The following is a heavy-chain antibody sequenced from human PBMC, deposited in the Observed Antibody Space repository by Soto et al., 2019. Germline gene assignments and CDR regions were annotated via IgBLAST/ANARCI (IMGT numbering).Heavy chain of an antibody. CDR2: IKQDGSDK. D-gene: IGHD6-25*01. Sequence: EVQLVESGGGLVQPGGSLRLSCAASGFTFSRHWMTWVRQAPGKGLEWVANIKQDGSDKYYVDSVKGRITISRDNAKNSLDLQMNSLRAEDTAVYYCARTRDSSADFDCWGQGTLVPVSS. J-gene: IGHJ4*02. CDR3: ARTRDSSADFDC. CDR1: GFTFSRHW. V-gene: IGHV3-7*01.